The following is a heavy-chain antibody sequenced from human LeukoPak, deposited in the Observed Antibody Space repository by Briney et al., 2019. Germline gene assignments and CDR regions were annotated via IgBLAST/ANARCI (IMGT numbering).Heavy chain of an antibody. V-gene: IGHV3-21*01. Sequence: PGGSLRLSCTASGFTFSSYTMNWVRQAPGKGLEWVSSISRSDTYIYYADSVKGRFTISRDNAKDSLYLHMSSLRAEDTAVYYCARGDYGDYNFPFDYWGQGTLVTVSS. CDR3: ARGDYGDYNFPFDY. CDR1: GFTFSSYT. CDR2: ISRSDTYI. D-gene: IGHD4-17*01. J-gene: IGHJ4*02.